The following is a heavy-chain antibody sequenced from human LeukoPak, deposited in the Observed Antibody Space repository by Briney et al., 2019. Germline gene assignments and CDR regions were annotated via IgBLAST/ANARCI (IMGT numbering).Heavy chain of an antibody. CDR3: ARHQASVMTTVTHCFDY. D-gene: IGHD4-17*01. Sequence: SETLSLTCTVSGGSISSSSYYWGWIRQPPGKGLEWIGSIYYSGSTYYNPSLKSRVTISVDTSKNELSLKLSSVTAADTAVYYCARHQASVMTTVTHCFDYWGQGTLVTVSS. CDR1: GGSISSSSYY. CDR2: IYYSGST. J-gene: IGHJ4*02. V-gene: IGHV4-39*01.